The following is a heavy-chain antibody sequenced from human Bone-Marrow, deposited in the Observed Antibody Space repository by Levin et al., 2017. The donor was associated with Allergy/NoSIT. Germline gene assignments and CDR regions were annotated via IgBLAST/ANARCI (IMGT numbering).Heavy chain of an antibody. CDR3: ARGLTSSGYGGRFGDP. CDR2: IYYSGST. CDR1: AGSISSSSYY. J-gene: IGHJ5*02. D-gene: IGHD3-22*01. Sequence: SETLSLICTVSAGSISSSSYYWGWIRQPPGKGLEWIGNIYYSGSTYYNPSLKSRVTISVDTSQNQFSLKLSSVTAADTAVYYCARGLTSSGYGGRFGDPWGQGTLVTVSS. V-gene: IGHV4-39*07.